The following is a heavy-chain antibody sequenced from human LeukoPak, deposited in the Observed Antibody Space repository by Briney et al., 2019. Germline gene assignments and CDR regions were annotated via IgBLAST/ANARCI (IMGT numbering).Heavy chain of an antibody. V-gene: IGHV1-8*03. CDR1: GYTFTSYG. CDR2: MNPNSGNT. J-gene: IGHJ3*02. CDR3: ASQGRAFDI. Sequence: ASVKVSCKASGYTFTSYGISWVRQAPGQGLEWMGWMNPNSGNTGYAQKFQGRVTITRNTSISTAYMELSSLRSEDTAVYYCASQGRAFDIWGQGTMVTVSS.